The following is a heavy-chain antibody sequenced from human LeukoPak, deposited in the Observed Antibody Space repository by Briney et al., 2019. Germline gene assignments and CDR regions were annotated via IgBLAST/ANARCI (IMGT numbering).Heavy chain of an antibody. D-gene: IGHD3-10*01. CDR1: GHSISSGYY. J-gene: IGHJ4*02. CDR3: ARGLGEERGFFDY. CDR2: IYHSGST. V-gene: IGHV4-38-2*02. Sequence: ASETLSLTCTVSGHSISSGYYWGWIRQPPGKGLEWIGSIYHSGSTYYNPSLKSRVTISVDTSKNQFSLKLSSVTAADTAVYYCARGLGEERGFFDYWGQGTLVTVSS.